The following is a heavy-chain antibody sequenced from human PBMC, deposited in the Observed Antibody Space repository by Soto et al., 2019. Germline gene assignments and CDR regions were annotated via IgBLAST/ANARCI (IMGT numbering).Heavy chain of an antibody. CDR2: LSGGDDST. CDR3: AKKYHYGSGTYLYYFDY. V-gene: IGHV3-23*01. Sequence: EVQLLESGGGLVQPGGSLRLSCAASGFTFSHFAMSWLSQAPGKGLEWVSTLSGGDDSTYYAESVKDRFTISRDNSKNTLYLQLNSLRAEDTAVYYCAKKYHYGSGTYLYYFDYWGQGTLVTVSS. D-gene: IGHD3-10*01. J-gene: IGHJ4*02. CDR1: GFTFSHFA.